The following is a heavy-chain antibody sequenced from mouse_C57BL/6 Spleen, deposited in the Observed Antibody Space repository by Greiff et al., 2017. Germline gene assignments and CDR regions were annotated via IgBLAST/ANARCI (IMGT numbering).Heavy chain of an antibody. CDR2: IYPGDGDT. J-gene: IGHJ1*03. CDR3: ARRYYGNSWYFDV. D-gene: IGHD2-1*01. CDR1: GYAFSSYW. V-gene: IGHV1-80*01. Sequence: QVQLQQSGAELVKPGASVKISCKASGYAFSSYWMNWVKQRPGKGLEWIGQIYPGDGDTNYNGKFKGKATLTADKSSSTAYMQLSSLTSEDSAVYFCARRYYGNSWYFDVWGTGTTVTVSS.